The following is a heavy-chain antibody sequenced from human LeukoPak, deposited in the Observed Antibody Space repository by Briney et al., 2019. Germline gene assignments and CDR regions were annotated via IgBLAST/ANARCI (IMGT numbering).Heavy chain of an antibody. Sequence: GGSLRLSCAASGFTFSSYWMHWVRQAPGKGLVWVSRIDRDGSRINYADSVKGRFTISRDNGKNTLFLKMNSLRAEDAAVYYCVRGNDYGGPHYWGQGTLVTVSS. CDR2: IDRDGSRI. CDR3: VRGNDYGGPHY. V-gene: IGHV3-74*01. J-gene: IGHJ4*02. D-gene: IGHD4-23*01. CDR1: GFTFSSYW.